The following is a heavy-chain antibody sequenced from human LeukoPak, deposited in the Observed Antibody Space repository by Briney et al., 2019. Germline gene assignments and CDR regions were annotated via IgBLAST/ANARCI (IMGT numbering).Heavy chain of an antibody. Sequence: GGSLRLSCTGSGFSVSNFWMAWVRQAPGKGLEWVANINEDETGKYYVDSVKGRFTISRDNAKNSLYLQLNSLRAEDTAVYYCARDGSSGWEPYYFDYWGQGTLVTVSS. D-gene: IGHD6-19*01. CDR3: ARDGSSGWEPYYFDY. J-gene: IGHJ4*02. V-gene: IGHV3-7*01. CDR1: GFSVSNFW. CDR2: INEDETGK.